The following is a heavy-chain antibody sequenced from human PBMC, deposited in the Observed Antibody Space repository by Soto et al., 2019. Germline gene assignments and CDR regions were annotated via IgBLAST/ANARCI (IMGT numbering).Heavy chain of an antibody. J-gene: IGHJ3*02. CDR3: AKDMSAYWGALDI. D-gene: IGHD3-16*01. CDR2: ISYDGDNK. CDR1: GFTFSSYG. V-gene: IGHV3-30*18. Sequence: GGSLRLSCAASGFTFSSYGMHWVRQAPGKGLEWVAAISYDGDNKYYADSMKGRFTISRDNSNNTLYVQMNSLRAEDTALYYCAKDMSAYWGALDIWGQGTMVTVSS.